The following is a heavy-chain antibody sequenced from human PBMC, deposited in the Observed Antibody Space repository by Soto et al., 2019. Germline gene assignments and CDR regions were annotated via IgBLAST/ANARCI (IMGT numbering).Heavy chain of an antibody. CDR3: ARDRSTRDTGPTGMDV. D-gene: IGHD1-1*01. Sequence: QIQVVQSGPEVREPAASVEVSCKASGYTFARYAFSWVRQAPGQGPEWMGWISASNNNIHYAQKFEGRVTMFTDTSTNTAYIQLRSLTSDDTAFYYCARDRSTRDTGPTGMDVWGQGTSVTVSS. J-gene: IGHJ6*02. V-gene: IGHV1-18*01. CDR2: ISASNNNI. CDR1: GYTFARYA.